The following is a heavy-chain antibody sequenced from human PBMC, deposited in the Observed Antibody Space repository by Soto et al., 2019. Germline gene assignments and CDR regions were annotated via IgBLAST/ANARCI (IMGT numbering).Heavy chain of an antibody. CDR1: GFSLSNARMG. CDR2: IFSNDEK. D-gene: IGHD5-12*01. CDR3: ARIRGDIVATTVYYYYGMDV. V-gene: IGHV2-26*01. J-gene: IGHJ6*02. Sequence: QVTLKESGPVLVKPTETLTLTCTVSGFSLSNARMGVSWIRQPPGKALEWLAHIFSNDEKSYSTSLKSRLTISKDTSKSQVVLTMTNMDPVDTATYYCARIRGDIVATTVYYYYGMDVWGQGTTVTVSS.